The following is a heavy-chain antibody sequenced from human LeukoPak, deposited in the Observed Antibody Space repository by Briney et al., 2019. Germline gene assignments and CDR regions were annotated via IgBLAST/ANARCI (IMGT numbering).Heavy chain of an antibody. CDR2: IYPGDSDI. V-gene: IGHV5-51*01. CDR3: ARRYSYGSFDY. J-gene: IGHJ4*02. D-gene: IGHD5-18*01. CDR1: GYSFTSYW. Sequence: GESLQISCKGSGYSFTSYWIGWVRQMPGKGLEWMGIIYPGDSDIRYSPSSQGQVTMSADKSVSTAYLQWSSLKASDTAMYYCARRYSYGSFDYWGQGTLVTVSS.